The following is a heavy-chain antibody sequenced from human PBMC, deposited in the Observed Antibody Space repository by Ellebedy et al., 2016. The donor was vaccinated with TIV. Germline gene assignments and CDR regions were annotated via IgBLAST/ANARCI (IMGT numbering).Heavy chain of an antibody. CDR2: IFPGDPDT. J-gene: IGHJ4*02. V-gene: IGHV5-51*01. CDR3: ARGSWREVSTWFEN. Sequence: GESLKISCQGSGYRFTGYWIGWVRQMPEKGLEWMGIIFPGDPDTRYSPSFQGQVTISADKSTATAYLQWTSLKASDSAMYYCARGSWREVSTWFENWGQGTLVTVSS. D-gene: IGHD3-16*02. CDR1: GYRFTGYW.